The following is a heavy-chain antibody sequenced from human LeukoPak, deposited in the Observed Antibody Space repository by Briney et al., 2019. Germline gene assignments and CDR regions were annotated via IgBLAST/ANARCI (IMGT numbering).Heavy chain of an antibody. J-gene: IGHJ4*02. CDR2: ITKFGST. D-gene: IGHD5-18*01. V-gene: IGHV1-69*06. Sequence: ASVKVSCKASGDTFSNYAISWVRHAPGQGLEWMGAITKFGSTNYAHNFVGRVTMTADKSTSTAYLELSSLKSDDTAVYYCARDRSGYGNYFDFWGQGTLVAVSS. CDR3: ARDRSGYGNYFDF. CDR1: GDTFSNYA.